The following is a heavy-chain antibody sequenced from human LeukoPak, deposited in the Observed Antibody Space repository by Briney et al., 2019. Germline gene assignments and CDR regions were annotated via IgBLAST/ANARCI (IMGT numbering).Heavy chain of an antibody. V-gene: IGHV3-23*01. CDR1: GFTFSSYA. D-gene: IGHD1-26*01. CDR2: ISGSGGST. CDR3: AKPLGGSYLFDR. Sequence: GSLRLSCAASGFTFSSYAMSWVRQAPGKGLEWVSAISGSGGSTNYADSVKGRFTISRDTSKKILYLQMDSLRPEDTAVYYCAKPLGGSYLFDRWGQGTLVTVSS. J-gene: IGHJ4*02.